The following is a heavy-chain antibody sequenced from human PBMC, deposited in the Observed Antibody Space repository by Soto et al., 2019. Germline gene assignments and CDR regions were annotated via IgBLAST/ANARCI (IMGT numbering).Heavy chain of an antibody. D-gene: IGHD6-19*01. CDR2: IYWNDDK. V-gene: IGHV2-5*01. CDR1: GFSLSTSGVG. J-gene: IGHJ4*02. Sequence: SGPTLVNPTQTLTLTCTFSGFSLSTSGVGVGWIRQPPGKALEWLALIYWNDDKRYSPSLKSRLTITKDTSKNQVVLTMTSMDPVDTATYYCAHGPSGWYLFDYWGQGTLVTVSS. CDR3: AHGPSGWYLFDY.